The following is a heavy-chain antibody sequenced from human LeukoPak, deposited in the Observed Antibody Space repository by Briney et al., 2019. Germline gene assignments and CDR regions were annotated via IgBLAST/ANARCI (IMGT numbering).Heavy chain of an antibody. Sequence: ASVKVSCQASGYTFTSYGISWVRQAPGQALEWMGSISPYNGNTKYTERLQGRVIMTTDTSTRTAYMELRSLRSDDTAVFYCARDQYDYTWGSYRPYFDSWGQGTLVTVSS. D-gene: IGHD3-16*02. CDR3: ARDQYDYTWGSYRPYFDS. CDR1: GYTFTSYG. J-gene: IGHJ4*01. V-gene: IGHV1-18*04. CDR2: ISPYNGNT.